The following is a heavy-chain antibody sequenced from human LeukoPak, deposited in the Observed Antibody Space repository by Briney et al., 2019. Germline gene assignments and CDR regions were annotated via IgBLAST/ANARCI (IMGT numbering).Heavy chain of an antibody. CDR1: GLTFSTSG. V-gene: IGHV3-21*06. CDR2: IGPTGFDR. J-gene: IGHJ4*02. D-gene: IGHD1-14*01. Sequence: GGSLRLSCTPSGLTFSTSGFNWVRQAPGEGLEWVASIGPTGFDRYHADSIKGRFTISRDNANNFLYLQMDSLRAEDTAVYYCATETNGRHYDYWGQGTLLTVSS. CDR3: ATETNGRHYDY.